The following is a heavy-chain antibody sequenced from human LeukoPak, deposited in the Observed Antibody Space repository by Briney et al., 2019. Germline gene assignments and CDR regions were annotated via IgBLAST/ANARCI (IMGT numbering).Heavy chain of an antibody. Sequence: GGSLRLSCAASGFTFSSFGMHWVRQAPGEGLEWVAVLSFDGTTKYYADSVKGRFTISRDNSKNTLYLQMNSLRAEDTAVYYCAKEGELGSFDYWGQGTLVTVSS. CDR2: LSFDGTTK. CDR1: GFTFSSFG. V-gene: IGHV3-30*18. D-gene: IGHD1-26*01. J-gene: IGHJ4*02. CDR3: AKEGELGSFDY.